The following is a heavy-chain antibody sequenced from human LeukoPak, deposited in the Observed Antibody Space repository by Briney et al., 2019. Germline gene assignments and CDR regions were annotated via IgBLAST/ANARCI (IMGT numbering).Heavy chain of an antibody. D-gene: IGHD3-16*01. J-gene: IGHJ4*02. CDR2: INHSGST. CDR1: GGSFSGYY. V-gene: IGHV4-34*01. Sequence: SETLPLTCAVYGGSFSGYYWSWIRQPPGKGLEWIGEINHSGSTNYNPSLKSRVTISVDTSKNQFSLKLSSVTAADTAVYYCARGRGGSDGGWDFDYWGQGTLVTVSS. CDR3: ARGRGGSDGGWDFDY.